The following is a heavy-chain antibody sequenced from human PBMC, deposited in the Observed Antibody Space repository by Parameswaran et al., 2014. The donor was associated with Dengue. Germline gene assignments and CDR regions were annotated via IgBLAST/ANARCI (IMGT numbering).Heavy chain of an antibody. D-gene: IGHD5-24*01. CDR2: IYYSGST. V-gene: IGHV4-31*02. J-gene: IGHJ4*01. Sequence: WIRQPPGKGLEWIGYIYYSGSTYYNPSLKSRVTISVDTSKNQFSLKLSSVTAADTAVYYCARASEMATTYFDYWARNPGHRLL. CDR3: ARASEMATTYFDY.